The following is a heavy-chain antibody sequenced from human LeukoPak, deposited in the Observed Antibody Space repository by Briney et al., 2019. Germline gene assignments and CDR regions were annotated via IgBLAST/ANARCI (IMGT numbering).Heavy chain of an antibody. CDR2: IIPIFGTA. D-gene: IGHD3-22*01. J-gene: IGHJ4*02. CDR3: ARDFYDSSGYYYVPDY. V-gene: IGHV1-69*05. CDR1: GYTFTDYY. Sequence: SVKVSCKVSGYTFTDYYMHWVQQAPGKGLEWMGRIIPIFGTANYAQKFQGRVTITTDESTSTAYMELSSLRSEDTAVYYCARDFYDSSGYYYVPDYWGQGTLVTVSS.